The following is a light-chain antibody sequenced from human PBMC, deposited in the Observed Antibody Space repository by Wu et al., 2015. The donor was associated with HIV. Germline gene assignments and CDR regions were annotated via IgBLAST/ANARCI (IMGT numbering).Light chain of an antibody. V-gene: IGKV3-11*01. CDR2: NTS. Sequence: EIVLTQSPATLSLSPGERATLSCRASQSVGRYLAWYQHRPGQAPRLLIYNTSDRATGVPARFSGSGSGTDFTLTISSLEPEDFAVYYCQQRSNWPLLTFGGGTKVEIK. CDR3: QQRSNWPLLT. CDR1: QSVGRY. J-gene: IGKJ4*01.